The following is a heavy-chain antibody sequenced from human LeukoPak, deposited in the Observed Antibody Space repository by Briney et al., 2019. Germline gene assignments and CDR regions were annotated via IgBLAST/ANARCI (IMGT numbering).Heavy chain of an antibody. Sequence: GASVRVSCKASGYTFTSYDINWVRQAPGQGLEWMGWINPINPSGGGTNYAQRFQGRVTLTRDTSISTAYMELSRLSSDDTAVYYCARDITSSNENAFDMWGQGTMVTVSS. CDR1: GYTFTSYD. CDR2: INPINPSGGGT. D-gene: IGHD6-6*01. CDR3: ARDITSSNENAFDM. V-gene: IGHV1-2*02. J-gene: IGHJ3*02.